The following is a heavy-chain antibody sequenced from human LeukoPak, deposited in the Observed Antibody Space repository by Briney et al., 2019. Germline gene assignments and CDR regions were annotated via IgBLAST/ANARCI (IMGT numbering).Heavy chain of an antibody. CDR2: ISYDGSNK. CDR1: GFTFSSYA. D-gene: IGHD6-13*01. J-gene: IGHJ4*02. CDR3: ARERLAAAGSVLYYFDY. Sequence: GGSLRLSCAASGFTFSSYAMHWVRQAPGKGLEWVAVISYDGSNKYYADSVKGRFTISRDNSKNTLYLQMNSLRAEDTAVYYCARERLAAAGSVLYYFDYWGQGTLVTVSS. V-gene: IGHV3-30-3*01.